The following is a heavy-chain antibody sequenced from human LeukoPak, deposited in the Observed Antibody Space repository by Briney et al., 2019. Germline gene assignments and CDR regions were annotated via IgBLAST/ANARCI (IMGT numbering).Heavy chain of an antibody. CDR2: ISAYNGNT. CDR3: ASIPVVVPAAILRDYYYGMDV. Sequence: ASVKVSCKASGYTFTSYYMHWVRQAPGQGLEWMGWISAYNGNTNYAQKLQDRVTMTTDTSTSTAYMELRSLRSDDTAVYYCASIPVVVPAAILRDYYYGMDVWGQGTTVTVSS. CDR1: GYTFTSYY. V-gene: IGHV1-18*04. D-gene: IGHD2-2*02. J-gene: IGHJ6*02.